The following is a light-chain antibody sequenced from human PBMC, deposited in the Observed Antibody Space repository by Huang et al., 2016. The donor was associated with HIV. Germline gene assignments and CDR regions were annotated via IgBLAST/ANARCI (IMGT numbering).Light chain of an antibody. CDR3: QQDYTPPLT. Sequence: DIQMTQSPSSLSASGGDSVTIACRASQAIRNSLAWYQQKPGKAPKLHLYAASRLEWGCPSRFSGGGSCTYYTLTISGLQPEDFATYYCQQDYTPPLTFGGGTKVEIK. CDR1: QAIRNS. J-gene: IGKJ4*01. CDR2: AAS. V-gene: IGKV1-NL1*01.